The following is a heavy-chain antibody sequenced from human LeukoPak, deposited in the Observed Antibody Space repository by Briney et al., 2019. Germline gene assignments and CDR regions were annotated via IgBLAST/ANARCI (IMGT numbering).Heavy chain of an antibody. CDR1: GFTFSTYA. V-gene: IGHV3-30-3*01. J-gene: IGHJ3*02. Sequence: GGSLRLSCTASGFTFSTYAMHWVRQAPGKGLEWVAVISYDGTNKYYADSMKGRFTISRDNSKNTLYLQMNSLRAEDTAIYFCARDGGDTVLVPAPTLSRALDIWGQGAMVTVSP. CDR2: ISYDGTNK. D-gene: IGHD2-2*01. CDR3: ARDGGDTVLVPAPTLSRALDI.